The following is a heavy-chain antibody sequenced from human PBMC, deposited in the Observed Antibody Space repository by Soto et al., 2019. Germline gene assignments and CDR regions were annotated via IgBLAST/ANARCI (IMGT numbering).Heavy chain of an antibody. D-gene: IGHD3-3*01. J-gene: IGHJ5*02. CDR2: IYYSGST. CDR1: GVSISSYY. V-gene: IGHV4-59*01. Sequence: PSETLSLTCTVSGVSISSYYWSWIRQPPGKGLEWIGYIYYSGSTNYNPSLKSRVTISVDTSKNQFSLKLSSVTAADTAVYYCARAGYYDFWSGRPNWFDPWGQGTLVTVSS. CDR3: ARAGYYDFWSGRPNWFDP.